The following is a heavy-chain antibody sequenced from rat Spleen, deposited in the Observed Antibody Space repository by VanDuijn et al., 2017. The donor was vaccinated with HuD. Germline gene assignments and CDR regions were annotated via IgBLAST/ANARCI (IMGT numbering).Heavy chain of an antibody. CDR1: GFSLTTYS. CDR3: TREGHTMDRATYWFAY. J-gene: IGHJ3*01. CDR2: MWYDGDT. Sequence: QVQLQESGPGLVQPSETLSLTCTVSGFSLTTYSVSWVRQLSGKSPEWLGKMWYDGDTAYDPALKSRLSISRDTSKSQVFLEMNSLQTEDTAIYFCTREGHTMDRATYWFAYWGQGTLVTVSS. D-gene: IGHD1-9*01. V-gene: IGHV2-15*01.